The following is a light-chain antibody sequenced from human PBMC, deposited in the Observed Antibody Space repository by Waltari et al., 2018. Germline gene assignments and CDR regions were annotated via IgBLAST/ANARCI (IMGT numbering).Light chain of an antibody. CDR1: QSVGRN. CDR2: GAS. CDR3: QQYNNWPPLT. J-gene: IGKJ4*01. V-gene: IGKV3-15*01. Sequence: EIVMTQSPATLSVSPGERATLSCRASQSVGRNLAWYQQKPGQAPRLLISGASNTATGIPARFSGSGYGTEFTLTISSLQSEDFAVYYCQQYNNWPPLTFGGGTTVEI.